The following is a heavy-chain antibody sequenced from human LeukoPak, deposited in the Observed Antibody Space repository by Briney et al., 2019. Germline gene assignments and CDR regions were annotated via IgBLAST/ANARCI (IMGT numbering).Heavy chain of an antibody. V-gene: IGHV1-46*01. D-gene: IGHD1-1*01. CDR1: GYTFTSYY. CDR3: ARAPAHRLRGSTDPFDY. J-gene: IGHJ4*02. CDR2: INPSGGST. Sequence: ASVKVSCKASGYTFTSYYMHWVRQAPGQGLEWMGIINPSGGSTSYAQKFQGRVTMTRDTSTSTVYMELSSLRSEDTAVYYCARAPAHRLRGSTDPFDYWGQGTLVTVSS.